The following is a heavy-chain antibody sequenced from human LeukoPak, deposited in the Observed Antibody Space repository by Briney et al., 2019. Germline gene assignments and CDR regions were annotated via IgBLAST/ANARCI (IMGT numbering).Heavy chain of an antibody. Sequence: PSETLSLTCAAYGGSFSGYYWSWIRQPPGKGLEWIGEINHSGSTNYNPSLKSRVTISVDTSKNQFSLKLSSVTAADTAVYYCARGLGPIYYYYYMDVWGKGTTVTVSS. CDR2: INHSGST. J-gene: IGHJ6*03. CDR1: GGSFSGYY. CDR3: ARGLGPIYYYYYMDV. V-gene: IGHV4-34*01.